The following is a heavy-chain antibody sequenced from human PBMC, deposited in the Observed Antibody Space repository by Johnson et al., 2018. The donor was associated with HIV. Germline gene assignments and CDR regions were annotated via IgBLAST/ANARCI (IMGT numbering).Heavy chain of an antibody. Sequence: QVTLVESGGGVVQPGRSLRLSCAASGLTFSDYDMSWIRQAPGTGLEWVAVISYDGSNKYYADSVKGRFTISRDNSKNTLYLQMNSLRAEDTDVYYCARGVVGVLSNALDLWGQGTMVSVSS. D-gene: IGHD3-16*01. CDR2: ISYDGSNK. V-gene: IGHV3-30*03. CDR3: ARGVVGVLSNALDL. J-gene: IGHJ3*01. CDR1: GLTFSDYD.